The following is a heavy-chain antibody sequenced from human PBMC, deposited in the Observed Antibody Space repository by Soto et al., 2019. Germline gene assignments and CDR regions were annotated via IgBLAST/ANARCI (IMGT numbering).Heavy chain of an antibody. CDR1: GGSISSGGYY. CDR2: IYYSGST. Sequence: SETLSLTCTLSGGSISSGGYYWSWIRQHPGKGLEWIGYIYYSGSTYYNPSLKSRVTISVDTSKNQFSLKLSSVTAADTAVYYCARDEGRTLAHDNYYYYGMDVWGQGTTVTVSS. V-gene: IGHV4-31*03. D-gene: IGHD3-9*01. CDR3: ARDEGRTLAHDNYYYYGMDV. J-gene: IGHJ6*02.